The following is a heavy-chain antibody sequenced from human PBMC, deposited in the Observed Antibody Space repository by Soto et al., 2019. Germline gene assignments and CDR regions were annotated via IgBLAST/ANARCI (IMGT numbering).Heavy chain of an antibody. Sequence: EVQLVESGGGLVQPGGSLRLSCAASGFTLSGRSMHWVRQAPGKGLVWVSGIDNAGTDSTYADSVKGRFTSSRDNAKNMLYLQMNSLRVEETAVYYCARGLFGPDVWGKGTTVTVSS. V-gene: IGHV3-74*01. J-gene: IGHJ6*04. CDR1: GFTLSGRS. CDR3: ARGLFGPDV. D-gene: IGHD3-10*02. CDR2: IDNAGTDS.